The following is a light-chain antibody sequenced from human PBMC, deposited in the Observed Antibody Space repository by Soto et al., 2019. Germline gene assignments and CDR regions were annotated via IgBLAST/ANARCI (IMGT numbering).Light chain of an antibody. V-gene: IGKV1D-12*01. CDR3: QQANSFPPT. CDR2: AAS. Sequence: DIQMTQSPSSVSASVGDRVTITCRASQGIRSWLVWYQQKPGKAPKLLIYAASSLQSGVPSRFSGSGSGTDFTLTISSLQPADFATYYCQQANSFPPTFGQGTKLEIK. J-gene: IGKJ2*01. CDR1: QGIRSW.